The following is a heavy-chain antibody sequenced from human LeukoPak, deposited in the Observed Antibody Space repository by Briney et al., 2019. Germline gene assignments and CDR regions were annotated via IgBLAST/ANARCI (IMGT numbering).Heavy chain of an antibody. V-gene: IGHV4-39*01. D-gene: IGHD6-13*01. CDR3: ARHGTAAGTINWFDP. CDR2: VFYSGNT. CDR1: GGSISSGTYY. J-gene: IGHJ5*02. Sequence: PSETLSLTCTVSGGSISSGTYYWDWIRQPPGKGLEWIGSVFYSGNTYYNPSLKSRVTISVDTSKNQFSLKLSSVTAADTAVYYCARHGTAAGTINWFDPWGQGTLVTVSS.